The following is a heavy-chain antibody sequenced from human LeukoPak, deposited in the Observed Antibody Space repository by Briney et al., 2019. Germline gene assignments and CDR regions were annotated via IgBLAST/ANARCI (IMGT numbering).Heavy chain of an antibody. V-gene: IGHV1-69*05. CDR1: GGTFSSYA. J-gene: IGHJ4*02. CDR2: IIPIFGTA. Sequence: SVKVSCKASGGTFSSYAISWVRQAPGQGLEWMGRIIPIFGTANYAQKFQGRVTITRDESTSTAYMQLSSLRSEDTAVYYCARVAVGDGYNFFDYWGQGTLVTVSS. D-gene: IGHD5-24*01. CDR3: ARVAVGDGYNFFDY.